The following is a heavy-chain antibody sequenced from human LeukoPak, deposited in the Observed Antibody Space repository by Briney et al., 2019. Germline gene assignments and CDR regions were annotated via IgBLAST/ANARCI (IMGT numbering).Heavy chain of an antibody. CDR3: ATIVMGGYSGYDGGYCSGGSCRKWFDP. CDR1: GYIFTGYY. J-gene: IGHJ5*02. D-gene: IGHD2-15*01. Sequence: GASVKVSCKASGYIFTGYYIHWVRQAPGQGLEWMGWIHPNRDSTNYAQKFQGRVTMTRDTSISTAYMELSRLRSDDTAVYSCATIVMGGYSGYDGGYCSGGSCRKWFDPWGQGTLVTVSS. V-gene: IGHV1-2*02. CDR2: IHPNRDST.